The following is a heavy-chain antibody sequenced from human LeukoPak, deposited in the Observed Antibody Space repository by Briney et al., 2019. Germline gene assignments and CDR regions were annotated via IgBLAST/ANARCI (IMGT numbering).Heavy chain of an antibody. Sequence: SETLSLTCAVYGGSFSGYYWSWIRQPPGKGLEWIGEINHSGSTNYNPSLKSRVTISVDRSKNQFSLKLSSVTAADTAVYYCAREAVGATGHWFDPWGQGTLVTVSS. CDR3: AREAVGATGHWFDP. V-gene: IGHV4-34*01. J-gene: IGHJ5*02. CDR1: GGSFSGYY. D-gene: IGHD1-26*01. CDR2: INHSGST.